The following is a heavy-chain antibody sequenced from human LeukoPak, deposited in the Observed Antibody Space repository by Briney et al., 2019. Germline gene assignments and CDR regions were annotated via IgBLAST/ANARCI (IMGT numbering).Heavy chain of an antibody. CDR2: IRYDGSNK. CDR3: ARVGVKEHY. Sequence: GGSLRLSCAASGFTFSSYGMHWVRQAPGKGLEWVAFIRYDGSNKYYADSVKGRFTISRDNAKNSLYLQMNSLRAEDTAVYYCARVGVKEHYWGQGTLVTVSS. D-gene: IGHD3-10*01. J-gene: IGHJ4*02. CDR1: GFTFSSYG. V-gene: IGHV3-30*02.